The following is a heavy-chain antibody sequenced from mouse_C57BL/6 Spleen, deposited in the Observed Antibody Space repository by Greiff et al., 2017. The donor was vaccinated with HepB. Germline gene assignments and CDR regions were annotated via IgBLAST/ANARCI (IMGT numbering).Heavy chain of an antibody. J-gene: IGHJ3*01. Sequence: EVQLLESGGGLVQPKGSLKLSCAASGFSFNTYAMNWVRQAPGKGLEWVARIRSKSNNYATYYADSVKDRFTITRDDSESMLYLQMNNLKTEDTAMYYCVSRDWFAYWGQGTLVTVSA. CDR3: VSRDWFAY. CDR2: IRSKSNNYAT. V-gene: IGHV10-1*01. CDR1: GFSFNTYA.